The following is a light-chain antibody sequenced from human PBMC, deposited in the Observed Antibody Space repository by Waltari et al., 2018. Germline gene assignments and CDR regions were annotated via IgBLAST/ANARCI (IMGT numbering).Light chain of an antibody. Sequence: QSALTQPASVSGSPGQSITISCTGTSRDVGGYNYVSWHQQHPGKAPTLMIYDVTKRPSGVSNLFSGSKSGNTASLTISGLQAEDEADYYCSSYSSSSTLLVGGGTKLTVL. CDR2: DVT. CDR1: SRDVGGYNY. CDR3: SSYSSSSTLL. J-gene: IGLJ2*01. V-gene: IGLV2-14*03.